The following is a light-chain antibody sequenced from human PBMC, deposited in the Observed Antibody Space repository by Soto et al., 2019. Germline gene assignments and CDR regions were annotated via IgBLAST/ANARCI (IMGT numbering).Light chain of an antibody. Sequence: SYELTQPPSVSVSPGQTATITCSGDKLGDKYACWYQQKPGQSPVVVIYQDNKRPSGIPERFSGSNSGNTATLTISGTQAMDEADYYCQAWDSSTYVFGTGTKLTVL. CDR1: KLGDKY. CDR3: QAWDSSTYV. J-gene: IGLJ1*01. V-gene: IGLV3-1*01. CDR2: QDN.